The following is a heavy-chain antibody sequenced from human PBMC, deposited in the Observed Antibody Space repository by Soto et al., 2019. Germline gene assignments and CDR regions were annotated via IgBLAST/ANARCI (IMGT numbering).Heavy chain of an antibody. J-gene: IGHJ6*03. Sequence: QVQLVGSGGGLVKPGGSLRLCCAASGFTFSDYYMSWIRQAPGKGLEWVSYISSSSSYTNYADSVKGRFTISRDNAKNSLYLQMNSLRAEDTAVYYCARGYSSSWYSMDVWGQGTTVTVSS. D-gene: IGHD6-13*01. CDR2: ISSSSSYT. CDR3: ARGYSSSWYSMDV. CDR1: GFTFSDYY. V-gene: IGHV3-11*06.